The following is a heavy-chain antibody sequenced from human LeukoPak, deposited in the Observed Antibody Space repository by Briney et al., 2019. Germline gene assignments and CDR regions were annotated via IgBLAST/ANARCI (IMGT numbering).Heavy chain of an antibody. V-gene: IGHV5-51*01. CDR3: ARHWRVAARPLGYYYYYMDV. J-gene: IGHJ6*03. CDR1: GYSFTSYW. D-gene: IGHD6-6*01. Sequence: HGESLKISCKGSGYSFTSYWIGWLRQMPGKGLEWMGIIYPGDSDTRYSPSFQGQVTISADKSISTAYLQWSSLKASDTAMYYCARHWRVAARPLGYYYYYMDVWGKGTTVTVSS. CDR2: IYPGDSDT.